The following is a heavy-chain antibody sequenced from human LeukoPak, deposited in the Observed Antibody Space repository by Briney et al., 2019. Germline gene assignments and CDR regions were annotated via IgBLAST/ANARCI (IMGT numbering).Heavy chain of an antibody. CDR1: GYTLTELS. CDR2: FDPEDGET. J-gene: IGHJ4*02. CDR3: ATASPIVATITYFDY. V-gene: IGHV1-24*01. Sequence: ASVKVSDKVSGYTLTELSMHWVRQAPGKGLEWMGGFDPEDGETIYAQKFQGRVTMTEDTSTDTAYMELSSLRSEDTAVYYCATASPIVATITYFDYWGQGTLVTVSS. D-gene: IGHD5-12*01.